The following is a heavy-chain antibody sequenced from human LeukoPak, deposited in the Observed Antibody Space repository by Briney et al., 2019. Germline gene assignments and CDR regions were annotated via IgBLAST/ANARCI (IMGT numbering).Heavy chain of an antibody. V-gene: IGHV3-20*01. CDR1: GFTFDDYG. D-gene: IGHD1-26*01. Sequence: GGSLRLSCAAPGFTFDDYGMSWVRQVPGKGLEWVAGITSNGGSTDYADSVKGRFTISRDNAKNSLYLQMNGLRAEDTAFYHCARGSGTLRYWGQGTLVTVSS. J-gene: IGHJ4*02. CDR2: ITSNGGST. CDR3: ARGSGTLRY.